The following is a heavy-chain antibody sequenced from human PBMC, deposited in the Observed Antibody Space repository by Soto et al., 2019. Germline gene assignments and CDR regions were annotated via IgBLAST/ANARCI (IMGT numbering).Heavy chain of an antibody. D-gene: IGHD3-3*01. V-gene: IGHV1-2*04. J-gene: IGHJ4*02. CDR2: INPNSGGT. CDR1: GYTFTGYY. CDR3: ARDEMYYDFWSGYLNPGYFDY. Sequence: ASVKVSCKASGYTFTGYYMDWVRQAPGQGLEWMGWINPNSGGTNYAQKFQGWVTMTRDTSISTAYMELSRLRSDDTAVYYCARDEMYYDFWSGYLNPGYFDYWGQGTLVTVSS.